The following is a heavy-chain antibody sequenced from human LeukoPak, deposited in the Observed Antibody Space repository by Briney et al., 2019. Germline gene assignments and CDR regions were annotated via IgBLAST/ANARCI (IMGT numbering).Heavy chain of an antibody. D-gene: IGHD3-9*01. CDR2: ISGSGGST. Sequence: GGSLRLSCAASGFTFSSYAMSWVRQAPGKGLEWVSAISGSGGSTYYADSVKGRFTISRDNSKNTLYLQMNSLRAEDTAVYYCAKLGSEGYYDILTGYSHFDYWGQGTLVTVSS. J-gene: IGHJ4*02. CDR1: GFTFSSYA. CDR3: AKLGSEGYYDILTGYSHFDY. V-gene: IGHV3-23*01.